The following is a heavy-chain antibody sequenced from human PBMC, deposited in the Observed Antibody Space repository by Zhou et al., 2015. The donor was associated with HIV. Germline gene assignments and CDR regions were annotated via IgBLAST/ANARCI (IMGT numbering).Heavy chain of an antibody. CDR2: MNPNSGNT. Sequence: QVQLVQSGAEVKKPGASVKVSCKASGYTFTSYDINWVRQATGQGLEWMGWMNPNSGNTGYAQKFQGRVTMTRNTSISTAYMELSSLRSEDTAVYYCASSLRVATMGRWYRDYWGQGTLVTVSS. V-gene: IGHV1-8*01. CDR1: GYTFTSYD. CDR3: ASSLRVATMGRWYRDY. J-gene: IGHJ4*02. D-gene: IGHD5-12*01.